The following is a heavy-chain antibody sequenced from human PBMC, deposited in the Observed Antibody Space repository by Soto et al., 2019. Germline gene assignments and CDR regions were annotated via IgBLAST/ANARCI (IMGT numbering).Heavy chain of an antibody. D-gene: IGHD3-22*01. J-gene: IGHJ4*02. CDR3: ARDMGGIYYDSSGYYEFDY. V-gene: IGHV1-46*03. CDR2: INPSGGST. Sequence: GASVKVSGKASGYTFTSYYMHWVRQAPGQGLEWMGIINPSGGSTSYAQKFQGRVTMTRDTSTSTVYMELSSLRSEDTAVYYCARDMGGIYYDSSGYYEFDYWGQGTLVTVSS. CDR1: GYTFTSYY.